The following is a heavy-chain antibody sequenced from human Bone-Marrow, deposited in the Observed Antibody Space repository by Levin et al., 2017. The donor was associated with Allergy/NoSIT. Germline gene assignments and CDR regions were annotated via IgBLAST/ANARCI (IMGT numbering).Heavy chain of an antibody. D-gene: IGHD2-15*01. CDR2: IYSGGST. V-gene: IGHV3-53*01. Sequence: PGGSLRLSCAASGFTVSSNYMSWVRQAPGKGLEWVSVIYSGGSTYYADSVKGRFTISRDNSKNTLYLQMNSLRAEDTAVYYCARVGCSGGSCYSEGDLYYFDYWGQGTLVTVSS. J-gene: IGHJ4*02. CDR1: GFTVSSNY. CDR3: ARVGCSGGSCYSEGDLYYFDY.